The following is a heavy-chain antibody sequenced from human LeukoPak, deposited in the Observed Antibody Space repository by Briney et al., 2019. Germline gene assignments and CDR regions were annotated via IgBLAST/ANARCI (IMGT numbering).Heavy chain of an antibody. Sequence: KVSCKASGYTFTSYGISWVRQAPGQGLEWMGIIYPGDSDTRYSPSFQGQVTISADKSISTAYLQWSSLKASDTAMYYCARRGYLDAFDIWGQGTMVTVSS. J-gene: IGHJ3*02. CDR3: ARRGYLDAFDI. D-gene: IGHD5-12*01. CDR1: GYTFTSYG. CDR2: IYPGDSDT. V-gene: IGHV5-51*01.